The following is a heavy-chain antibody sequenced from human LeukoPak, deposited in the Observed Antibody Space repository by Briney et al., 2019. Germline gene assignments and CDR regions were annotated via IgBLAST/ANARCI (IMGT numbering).Heavy chain of an antibody. CDR3: ARDLVSGSYYAYFDY. CDR1: GYTFTGYA. J-gene: IGHJ4*02. V-gene: IGHV1-3*01. Sequence: ASVKVSCKASGYTFTGYAMHWVRQAPGQRLEWMGWINAGNGNTKYSQKFQGRVTITRDTSASTAYMELSSLRSEDTAVYYCARDLVSGSYYAYFDYWGQGTLVTVSS. CDR2: INAGNGNT. D-gene: IGHD1-26*01.